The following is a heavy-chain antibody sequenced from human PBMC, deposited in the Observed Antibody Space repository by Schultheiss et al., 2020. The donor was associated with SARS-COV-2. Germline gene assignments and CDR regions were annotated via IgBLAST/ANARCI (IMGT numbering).Heavy chain of an antibody. CDR3: ARDSLGGHDFDY. Sequence: SCAVSGGSISSSNWWSWVRQPPGKGLEWIGEIYHSGSTNYNPSLKSRVTISVDKSKNQFSLKLSSVTAADTAVYYCARDSLGGHDFDYWGQGTLVTVSS. V-gene: IGHV4-4*02. CDR2: IYHSGST. D-gene: IGHD4-23*01. J-gene: IGHJ4*02. CDR1: GGSISSSNW.